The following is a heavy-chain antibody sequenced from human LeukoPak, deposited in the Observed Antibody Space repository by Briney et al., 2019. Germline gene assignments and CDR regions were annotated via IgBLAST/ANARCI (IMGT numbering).Heavy chain of an antibody. D-gene: IGHD1-14*01. J-gene: IGHJ4*02. CDR1: GGSFSGYY. CDR3: ARSGTLRY. Sequence: PSETLSLTCAVYGGSFSGYYWSWIRQPPGKGLEWIGEINHSGSTNYNPSLKSRVTISVDTSKNQFSLKLSSVTAADTAVYYCARSGTLRYWGQGTLVTVSS. CDR2: INHSGST. V-gene: IGHV4-34*01.